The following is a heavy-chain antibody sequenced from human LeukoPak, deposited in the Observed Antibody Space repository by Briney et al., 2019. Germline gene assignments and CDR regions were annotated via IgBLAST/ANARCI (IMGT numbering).Heavy chain of an antibody. CDR3: ARGYSGCGLWFEAFDI. D-gene: IGHD5-12*01. V-gene: IGHV1-2*02. CDR1: GYTFTGYY. CDR2: INPNSGGT. Sequence: ASVKVSCKASGYTFTGYYMHWVRQAPGQGLEWMGWINPNSGGTNYAQKFQGRVTMTRDTSISTAYMELSRLRSDDTAVYCCARGYSGCGLWFEAFDIWGQGTMVTVSS. J-gene: IGHJ3*02.